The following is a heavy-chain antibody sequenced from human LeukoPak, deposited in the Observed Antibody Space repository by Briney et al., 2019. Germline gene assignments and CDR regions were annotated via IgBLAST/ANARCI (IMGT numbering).Heavy chain of an antibody. CDR3: AREICGGSCNPQSYMDV. CDR2: IYNDGTT. CDR1: GFSVSSNY. Sequence: PGGSLRLSCAASGFSVSSNYMSWVRQAPGKGLQWVSVIYNDGTTYYADSVKGRFTISRDNSKNMLYLQMNSLRAEDTAVYYCAREICGGSCNPQSYMDVWGNGTTVTVSS. V-gene: IGHV3-53*01. D-gene: IGHD2-15*01. J-gene: IGHJ6*03.